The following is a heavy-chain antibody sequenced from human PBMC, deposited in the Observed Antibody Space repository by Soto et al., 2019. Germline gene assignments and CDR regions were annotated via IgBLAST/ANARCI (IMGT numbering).Heavy chain of an antibody. CDR3: ATTRRGVIVDAFDI. CDR1: GFTFSSYS. V-gene: IGHV3-21*01. Sequence: VQLVESGGGLVKPGGSLRLSCAASGFTFSSYSMNWVRQAPGKGLEWVSSISSSSSYIYYADSVKGRFTISRDNAKNSLYLQMNSLRAEDTAVYYCATTRRGVIVDAFDIWGQGTMVTVSS. D-gene: IGHD3-10*01. J-gene: IGHJ3*02. CDR2: ISSSSSYI.